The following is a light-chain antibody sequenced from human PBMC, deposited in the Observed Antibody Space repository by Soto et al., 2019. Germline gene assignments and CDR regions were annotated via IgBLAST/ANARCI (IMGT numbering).Light chain of an antibody. CDR3: QQYGGSPLYT. CDR1: QSVSSSY. V-gene: IGKV3-20*01. Sequence: EIGLTQSPGTLSLSPGERATLSCRASQSVSSSYLAWYQQKPGQAPRLLIYGASSRATGIPDRFSGSGSGTDFTLTISRLEPEDFAVYYCQQYGGSPLYTFGQGTKVDIK. J-gene: IGKJ2*01. CDR2: GAS.